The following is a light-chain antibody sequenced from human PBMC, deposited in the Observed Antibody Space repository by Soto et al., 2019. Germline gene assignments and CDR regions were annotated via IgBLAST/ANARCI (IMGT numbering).Light chain of an antibody. V-gene: IGKV1-8*01. J-gene: IGKJ1*01. CDR3: QQYYLYPRT. CDR2: AAS. Sequence: IRMTQSPSSFSASTGDRVTITCRASQGISSFLAWYQQKSGKAPKLLMYAASTLQSGVSSRFSGSGSGTDFTLTISSLQSEDFATYYCQQYYLYPRTFGQGTKVEIK. CDR1: QGISSF.